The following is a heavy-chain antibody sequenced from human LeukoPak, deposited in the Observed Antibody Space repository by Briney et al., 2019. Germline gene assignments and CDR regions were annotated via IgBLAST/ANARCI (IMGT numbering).Heavy chain of an antibody. CDR1: GYTFTDYY. J-gene: IGHJ4*02. D-gene: IGHD3-22*01. Sequence: ASVKVSCKASGYTFTDYYMHWVRQAPGQGLEWMGWIGPNSGGTNYAQKFQGRVTMTRDTSISTAYMELSRLRSDDTAVFFCARSSYYYDSSGYPGYYFDYWGQGTLVTVSS. CDR3: ARSSYYYDSSGYPGYYFDY. CDR2: IGPNSGGT. V-gene: IGHV1-2*02.